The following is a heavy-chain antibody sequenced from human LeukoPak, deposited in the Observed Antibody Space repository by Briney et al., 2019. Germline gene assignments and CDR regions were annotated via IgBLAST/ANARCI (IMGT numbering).Heavy chain of an antibody. Sequence: GGSLRLSCAASGFTFSNNYINWVRQAPGKGLECVSLIYSGGRTYYADSVKGRFTISRDNSKNTLYLQMNSLRAEDTAVYYCASDRGFGELSLAYWGQGTLVTVSS. D-gene: IGHD3-10*01. CDR2: IYSGGRT. J-gene: IGHJ4*02. CDR3: ASDRGFGELSLAY. CDR1: GFTFSNNY. V-gene: IGHV3-53*01.